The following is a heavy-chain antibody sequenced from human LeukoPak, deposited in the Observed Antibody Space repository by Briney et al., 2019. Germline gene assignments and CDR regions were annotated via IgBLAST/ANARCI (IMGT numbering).Heavy chain of an antibody. CDR2: INPNSGGT. V-gene: IGHV1-2*02. D-gene: IGHD6-13*01. J-gene: IGHJ6*02. CDR1: GYTFTGYY. CDR3: ARDYAPTTSCSSSWYYYYYGMDV. Sequence: ASVKVSCKASGYTFTGYYMHWVRQAPGQGLEWMGWINPNSGGTNYAQKFQGRVTMTRDTSISTAYMELSSVRSEDTAVYYCARDYAPTTSCSSSWYYYYYGMDVWGQGTTVTVSS.